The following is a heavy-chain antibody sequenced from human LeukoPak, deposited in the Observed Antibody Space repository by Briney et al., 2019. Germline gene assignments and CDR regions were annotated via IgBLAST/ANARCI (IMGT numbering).Heavy chain of an antibody. V-gene: IGHV1-69*05. J-gene: IGHJ4*02. CDR3: ASSRYDFWSGYLFDY. Sequence: ASVKVSCKASGGTFSSYAISWVRQAPGQGLEWMGRIIPIFGTANYAQKFQGRVTITTDESTSTAYMELSSLRSEDTAVYYCASSRYDFWSGYLFDYWGQGTLVTVSS. CDR2: IIPIFGTA. D-gene: IGHD3-3*01. CDR1: GGTFSSYA.